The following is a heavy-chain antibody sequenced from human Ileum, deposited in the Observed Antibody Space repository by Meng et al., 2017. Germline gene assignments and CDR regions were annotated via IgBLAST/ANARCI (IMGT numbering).Heavy chain of an antibody. Sequence: GESLKISCVASGFTFSLYEMNWVRQAPGKGLEWISYISSSSGRTIYYGDSVKGRFTISRDNDKNSLYLQMNSLRVEDTAVYYCARSHGDPFEYWGQGTLVTVSS. J-gene: IGHJ4*02. V-gene: IGHV3-48*03. CDR3: ARSHGDPFEY. CDR2: ISSSSGRTI. CDR1: GFTFSLYE. D-gene: IGHD4-17*01.